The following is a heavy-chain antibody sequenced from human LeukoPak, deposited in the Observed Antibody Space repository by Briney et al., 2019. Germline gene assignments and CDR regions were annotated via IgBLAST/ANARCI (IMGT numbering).Heavy chain of an antibody. Sequence: GGSLRLSCSASGFTFSTYSMHWVRQAPGKGLELVSTINIKGDDTYYADSVKGRFTISRDHSRKTLYLQMSSLRAEETAVYYCVKDLRGGGYYTSFDYWGQGTLVTVSS. CDR1: GFTFSTYS. D-gene: IGHD3-10*01. CDR2: INIKGDDT. CDR3: VKDLRGGGYYTSFDY. V-gene: IGHV3-64D*08. J-gene: IGHJ4*02.